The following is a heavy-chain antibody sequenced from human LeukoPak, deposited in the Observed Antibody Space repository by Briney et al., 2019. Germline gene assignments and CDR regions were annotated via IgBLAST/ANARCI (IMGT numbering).Heavy chain of an antibody. CDR3: ARGGGDHAFDI. J-gene: IGHJ3*02. V-gene: IGHV3-74*01. CDR1: GFAFSNYW. CDR2: INSDGSNS. Sequence: GGSLRLSCAASGFAFSNYWLHWVRQAPGKGLVWVSHINSDGSNSIYGDSVKSRFTISRDNAKNTLYLQLSSLRADDTAVYYCARGGGDHAFDIWGQGTMVTVST. D-gene: IGHD3-16*01.